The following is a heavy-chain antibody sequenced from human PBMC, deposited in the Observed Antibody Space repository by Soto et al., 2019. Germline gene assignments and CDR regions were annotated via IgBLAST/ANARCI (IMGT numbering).Heavy chain of an antibody. CDR1: GGSFSGYS. CDR2: INHSGST. D-gene: IGHD3-16*01. Sequence: QVQLQQWGAGLLKPSETLSLTCAVYGGSFSGYSWTWIRQPPGTGLEWIGEINHSGSTNYNPSLKSRVTISVDTSKNQFSLTLTSVTAAYAAVYYCARDKITGLFDYWGQGTLVTVSS. V-gene: IGHV4-34*01. J-gene: IGHJ4*02. CDR3: ARDKITGLFDY.